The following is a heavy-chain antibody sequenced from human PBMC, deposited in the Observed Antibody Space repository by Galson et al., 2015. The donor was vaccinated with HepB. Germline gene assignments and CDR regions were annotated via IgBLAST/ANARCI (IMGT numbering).Heavy chain of an antibody. CDR3: ARETRRGVVPAALSY. CDR1: GYTFTGYY. CDR2: INPNSGGT. V-gene: IGHV1-2*04. J-gene: IGHJ4*02. D-gene: IGHD2-2*01. Sequence: SVKVSCKASGYTFTGYYMHWVRQAPGQGLEWMGWINPNSGGTNYAQKFQGWVTMTRDTSISTAYMELSRLRSDDTAVYYCARETRRGVVPAALSYWGQGTLVTVSS.